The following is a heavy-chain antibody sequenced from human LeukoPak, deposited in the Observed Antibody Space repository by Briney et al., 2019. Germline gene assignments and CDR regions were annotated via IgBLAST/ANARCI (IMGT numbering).Heavy chain of an antibody. J-gene: IGHJ4*02. CDR2: ISSSSNYI. V-gene: IGHV3-21*01. CDR3: ARGGLDLSSSDY. CDR1: GFTFSSYS. D-gene: IGHD6-6*01. Sequence: KPGGSLRLSGAAPGFTFSSYSMNWVRQAPGKGLKWFSSISSSSNYIYYADSVKGRFTISRDNAKNSLYLQMNSLRAEDTAVYYCARGGLDLSSSDYWGQGTLVTVTS.